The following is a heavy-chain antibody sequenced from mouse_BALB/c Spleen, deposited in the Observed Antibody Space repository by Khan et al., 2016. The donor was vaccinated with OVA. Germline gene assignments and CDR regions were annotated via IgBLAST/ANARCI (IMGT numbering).Heavy chain of an antibody. CDR3: ARIQGGDFDY. CDR2: ISSSGNT. CDR1: GYSITSDYA. J-gene: IGHJ2*01. V-gene: IGHV3-2*02. Sequence: EVKLQESGPGLVKPSQSLSLTCTVTGYSITSDYAWNLIRQFPGNKLEWMGYISSSGNTKYNPSLKSRISITRATSTTPFFLQVNFVTIEDTATYYCARIQGGDFDYWGQGTTLTVSS. D-gene: IGHD3-2*02.